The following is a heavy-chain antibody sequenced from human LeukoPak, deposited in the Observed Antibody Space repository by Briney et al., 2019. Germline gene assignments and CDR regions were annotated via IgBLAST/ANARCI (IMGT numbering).Heavy chain of an antibody. D-gene: IGHD3-10*01. CDR1: GFTFSSYA. CDR3: ARDQISMVRGVIITGYYYGMDV. V-gene: IGHV3-30*04. CDR2: ISYDGSNK. J-gene: IGHJ6*02. Sequence: GRSLRLSCAASGFTFSSYAMHWVRQAPGKGLEWVAVISYDGSNKYYADSVEGRFTISRDNSKNTLYLQMNSLRAEDTAVYYCARDQISMVRGVIITGYYYGMDVWGQGTTVTVSS.